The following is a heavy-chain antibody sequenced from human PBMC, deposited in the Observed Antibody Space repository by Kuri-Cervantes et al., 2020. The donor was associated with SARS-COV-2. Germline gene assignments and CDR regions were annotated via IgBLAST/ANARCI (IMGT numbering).Heavy chain of an antibody. J-gene: IGHJ6*02. CDR1: GGSFSGYY. CDR2: INHSGST. V-gene: IGHV4-34*01. D-gene: IGHD6-6*01. CDR3: ARGGSSSDHYYYGMDV. Sequence: SETLSLTCAVYGGSFSGYYWSWIRQPPGKGLEWIGEINHSGSTNYNPSLKSRVTISVDTSKNQFSLKLSSVTAADTAVYYCARGGSSSDHYYYGMDVWGQGTTVTVYS.